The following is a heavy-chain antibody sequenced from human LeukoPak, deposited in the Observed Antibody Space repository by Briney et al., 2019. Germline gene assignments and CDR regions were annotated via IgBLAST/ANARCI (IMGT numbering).Heavy chain of an antibody. D-gene: IGHD3-16*01. V-gene: IGHV3-48*02. CDR1: GFTFSSYS. J-gene: IGHJ3*02. CDR3: AREGGVGGVTDAFDI. Sequence: PGGSLRLTCAASGFTFSSYSMTWVRQAPGKGLEWISFITSSSTTIYYANSVKGRFTISKDNAKNSLYLQMNSLRDEDTAVYYCAREGGVGGVTDAFDIWGQGTMVTVSS. CDR2: ITSSSTTI.